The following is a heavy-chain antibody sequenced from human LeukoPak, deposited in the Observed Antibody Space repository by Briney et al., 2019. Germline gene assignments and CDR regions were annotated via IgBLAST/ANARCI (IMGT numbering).Heavy chain of an antibody. V-gene: IGHV1-24*01. CDR1: GYTFTGYY. D-gene: IGHD3-10*01. CDR2: FDPEDGET. J-gene: IGHJ4*02. CDR3: ATASDYYGSGEFWDFDY. Sequence: GASVKVSCKASGYTFTGYYMHWVRQAPGKGLGWMGGFDPEDGETIYAQKFQGRVTMTEDTSTDTAYMELSSLRSEDTAVYYCATASDYYGSGEFWDFDYWGQGTLVTVSS.